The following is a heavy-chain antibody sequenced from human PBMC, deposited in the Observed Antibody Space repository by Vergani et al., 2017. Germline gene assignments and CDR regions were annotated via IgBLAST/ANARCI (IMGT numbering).Heavy chain of an antibody. CDR3: ARDKEAYSYGFSPLLYYGVDV. CDR2: INHSGST. CDR1: GGSFSGYY. D-gene: IGHD5-18*01. Sequence: QVQLQQWGAGLLKPSETLSLTCAVYGGSFSGYYWSWIRQPPGKGLEWIWEINHSGSTNYLPSLKSRVTISVDTSKNQFYLKLSSVTAADTAVYYCARDKEAYSYGFSPLLYYGVDVWGQGTTVTVSS. J-gene: IGHJ6*02. V-gene: IGHV4-34*01.